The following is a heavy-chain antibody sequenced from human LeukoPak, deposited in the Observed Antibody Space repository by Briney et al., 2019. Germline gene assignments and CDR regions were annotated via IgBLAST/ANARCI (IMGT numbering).Heavy chain of an antibody. CDR3: ARVSEDYVWGSYRSSGPDAFDI. D-gene: IGHD3-16*02. J-gene: IGHJ3*02. CDR2: INPSGGST. V-gene: IGHV1-46*03. Sequence: ASVKVSCKASGYTFTSYYMHWVRQAPGQGLEWMGIINPSGGSTSYAQKFQGRVTMTRDTSTSTVYMELSSLRSEDTAVYYCARVSEDYVWGSYRSSGPDAFDIWGQGTMVTVSS. CDR1: GYTFTSYY.